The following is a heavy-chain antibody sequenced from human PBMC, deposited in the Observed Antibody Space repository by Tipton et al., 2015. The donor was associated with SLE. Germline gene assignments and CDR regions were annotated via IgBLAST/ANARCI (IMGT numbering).Heavy chain of an antibody. V-gene: IGHV3-53*05. CDR3: AKDGTTLPLYYFDY. Sequence: GSLRLSCAVSGFTVSSNYMTWVRQAPGKGLEWVSVIYRGGNTYYADSVKGRFTISRDNSKNTLYLQMNSLRLEDSAVYYCAKDGTTLPLYYFDYWGQGTLVTVSS. CDR1: GFTVSSNY. CDR2: IYRGGNT. D-gene: IGHD1-1*01. J-gene: IGHJ4*02.